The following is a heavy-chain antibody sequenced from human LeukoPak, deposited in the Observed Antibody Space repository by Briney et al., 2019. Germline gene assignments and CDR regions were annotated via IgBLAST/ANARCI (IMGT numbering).Heavy chain of an antibody. Sequence: SETLSLTCTVSGGSISSYYWSWIRQPAGKGLEWIGRIYTSGSTNCNPSLKSRVTISVDTSKNQFSLKLSSVTAADTAVYYCATRLTTVVNSGFDYWGQGTLVTVSS. D-gene: IGHD4-23*01. CDR2: IYTSGST. CDR1: GGSISSYY. V-gene: IGHV4-4*07. J-gene: IGHJ4*02. CDR3: ATRLTTVVNSGFDY.